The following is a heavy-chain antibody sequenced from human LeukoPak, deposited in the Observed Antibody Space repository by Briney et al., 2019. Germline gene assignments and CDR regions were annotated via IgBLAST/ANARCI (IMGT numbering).Heavy chain of an antibody. Sequence: SGGSLRLSCAASGFIFGDYWMHWVRHAPGKGLVWVSRINVDDGTIDYADSVKGRFTVSRDNAKNTVYLQMNSLRADDTAVYYRTRDLVGATSDFWGPGTLVTVSS. CDR3: TRDLVGATSDF. J-gene: IGHJ4*02. CDR2: INVDDGTI. CDR1: GFIFGDYW. V-gene: IGHV3-74*01. D-gene: IGHD1-26*01.